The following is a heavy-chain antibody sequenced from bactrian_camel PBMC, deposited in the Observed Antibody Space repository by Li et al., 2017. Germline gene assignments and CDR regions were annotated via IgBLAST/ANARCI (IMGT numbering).Heavy chain of an antibody. Sequence: HVQLVESGGGSVQAGGSLRLSCAASGYTSSELSMGWFRQAPGKEREGVATMHRLGLTTYRNTVKGRFTISRDNAKNTLYLQLNSLKTEDTAMYYCTNGGYRDYLTSRRGQGTQVTVS. CDR1: GYTSSELS. CDR3: TNGGYRDYLTSR. CDR2: MHRLGLT. J-gene: IGHJ4*01. V-gene: IGHV3S53*01. D-gene: IGHD4*01.